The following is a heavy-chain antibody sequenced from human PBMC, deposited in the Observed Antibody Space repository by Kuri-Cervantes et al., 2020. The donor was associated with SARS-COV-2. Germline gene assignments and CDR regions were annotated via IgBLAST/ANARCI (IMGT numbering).Heavy chain of an antibody. V-gene: IGHV4-34*01. CDR2: INHSGST. D-gene: IGHD2-15*01. J-gene: IGHJ5*02. Sequence: ESLKISCAVYGGSFSGYYWSWILQPPGKGLEWIGEINHSGSTNYNPSLKSRVTISVDTSKNQFSLKLSFVTAADTAVYYCARGRQFWDIVVVVAARWFDPWGQGTLVTVSS. CDR1: GGSFSGYY. CDR3: ARGRQFWDIVVVVAARWFDP.